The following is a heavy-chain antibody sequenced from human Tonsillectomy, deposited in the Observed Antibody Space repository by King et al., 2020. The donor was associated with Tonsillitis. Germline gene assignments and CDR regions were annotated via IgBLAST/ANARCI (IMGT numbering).Heavy chain of an antibody. CDR2: ISSTGGST. CDR1: GFTFNTYS. CDR3: AKGRGLDRPPLFFDY. D-gene: IGHD2/OR15-2a*01. Sequence: VQLVESGGGLVQPGGSLSLSCAVSGFTFNTYSMTWVRQAPGKGLEWVSAISSTGGSTYYPDSVKGRFTISRDNSKNTLYLQMNSLRAEDTAVYYCAKGRGLDRPPLFFDYWGQGILVTVSS. J-gene: IGHJ4*02. V-gene: IGHV3-23*04.